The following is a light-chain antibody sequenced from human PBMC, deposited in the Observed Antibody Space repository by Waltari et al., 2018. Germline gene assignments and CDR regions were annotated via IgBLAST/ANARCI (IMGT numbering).Light chain of an antibody. CDR1: SSEFGCYNY. Sequence: QSALTQPRSVSRSPGQSVPISCTGTSSEFGCYNYVSWYQQHPGKAPKLLIYDVSKRPSGVPDRFSGSKSGNTASLTISGLQAEDEADYYCCSYAGSYTWVFGGGTKLTVL. CDR3: CSYAGSYTWV. CDR2: DVS. V-gene: IGLV2-11*01. J-gene: IGLJ3*02.